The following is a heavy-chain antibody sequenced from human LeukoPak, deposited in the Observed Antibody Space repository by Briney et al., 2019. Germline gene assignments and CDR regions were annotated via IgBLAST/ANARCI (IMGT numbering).Heavy chain of an antibody. V-gene: IGHV3-48*03. Sequence: PGRSLRLSCAASGFTFSSYEMNWVRQAPGKGLEWVSYISSSGSTIYYADSVKGRFTISRDNAKNSLYLQMNSLRAEDTAVYYCARDRGSGWYFDYWGQGTLVTVSS. D-gene: IGHD6-19*01. CDR2: ISSSGSTI. CDR3: ARDRGSGWYFDY. J-gene: IGHJ4*02. CDR1: GFTFSSYE.